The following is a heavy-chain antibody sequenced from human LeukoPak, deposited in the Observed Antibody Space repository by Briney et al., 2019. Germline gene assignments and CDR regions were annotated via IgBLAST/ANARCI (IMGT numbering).Heavy chain of an antibody. D-gene: IGHD2-2*01. CDR2: IYYSGRT. CDR3: ARTDCSSTSCQTAD. J-gene: IGHJ4*02. Sequence: PSGTLSLTCTVSGGSISSSSYYWGWIRQPPGKGLEWIGNIYYSGRTYYNPSLKSRVTISVDTSKNRFSLNLSSVTAADTAVYYCARTDCSSTSCQTADWGQGTLVTVSS. V-gene: IGHV4-39*01. CDR1: GGSISSSSYY.